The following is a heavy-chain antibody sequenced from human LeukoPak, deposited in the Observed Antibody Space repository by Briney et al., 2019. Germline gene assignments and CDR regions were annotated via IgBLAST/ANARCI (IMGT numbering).Heavy chain of an antibody. Sequence: PSETLSLTCAVYGGSFSGYYWSWIRQPPGKGLEWIGEINHSGSTSYNPSLKSRVTISVDTSKNQFSLKLSSVTAADTAVYYCARGRSVYCSGGSCYSGPGGYYYYYMDVWGKGTTVTVSS. J-gene: IGHJ6*03. CDR2: INHSGST. V-gene: IGHV4-34*01. CDR1: GGSFSGYY. CDR3: ARGRSVYCSGGSCYSGPGGYYYYYMDV. D-gene: IGHD2-15*01.